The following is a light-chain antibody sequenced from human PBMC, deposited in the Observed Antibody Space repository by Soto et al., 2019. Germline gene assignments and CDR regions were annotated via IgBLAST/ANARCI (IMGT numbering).Light chain of an antibody. CDR3: QQYGTSPSP. CDR1: QSVSSSY. CDR2: GAS. V-gene: IGKV3-20*01. Sequence: EIVLTQSPGTLSLSPGERATLSCRASQSVSSSYLAWYQQKPGQAPSLLIYGASSRATGIPDRFSGSGSGTDFTLTISRLKPEDLAVYYCQQYGTSPSPFGPGTKVDI. J-gene: IGKJ3*01.